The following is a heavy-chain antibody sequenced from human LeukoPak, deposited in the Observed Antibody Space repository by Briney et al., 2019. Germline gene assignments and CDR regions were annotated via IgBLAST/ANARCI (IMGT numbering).Heavy chain of an antibody. CDR2: ISVSDDST. CDR3: AKDRYCSSTNCPYDS. V-gene: IGHV3-23*01. CDR1: GFTSSDYT. D-gene: IGHD2-2*01. Sequence: PGGSLRLSCAASGFTSSDYTMNWVRQAPGKGLEWVSGISVSDDSTYYADSVKGRFTMSGDNSNNMLYLQMNSLRAEDTAVYYCAKDRYCSSTNCPYDSWGQGTLVTVSS. J-gene: IGHJ5*01.